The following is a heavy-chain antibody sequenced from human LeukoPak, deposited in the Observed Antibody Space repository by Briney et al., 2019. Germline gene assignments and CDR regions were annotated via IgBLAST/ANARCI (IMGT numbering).Heavy chain of an antibody. J-gene: IGHJ3*02. CDR1: GYTFTGYG. CDR3: ARDPFSTPGYFTRADYDSSGPHAFDI. D-gene: IGHD3-22*01. V-gene: IGHV1-18*01. CDR2: ISAYNGNT. Sequence: GASVKVSCKASGYTFTGYGISWVRQAPGQGLEWMGWISAYNGNTNYAQKLQGRVTMTTDTSTSTAYMELRSLRSEDTAVYYCARDPFSTPGYFTRADYDSSGPHAFDIWGQGTMVTVSS.